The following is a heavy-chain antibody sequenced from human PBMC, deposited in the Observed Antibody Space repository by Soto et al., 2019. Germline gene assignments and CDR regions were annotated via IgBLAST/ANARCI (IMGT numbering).Heavy chain of an antibody. D-gene: IGHD4-4*01. CDR1: GYIFTSYN. CDR3: ARSAPFSNAALQNHYYMDV. J-gene: IGHJ6*03. Sequence: QVQLVQSGAEVKKPGASVKVSCKASGYIFTSYNINWVRQAAGHGLEWMGWVNPDSGHTVYAQKFQGRVTMTRDTSIGTAHMELRSLTPEDTAVYYCARSAPFSNAALQNHYYMDVWGKGASVTVSS. CDR2: VNPDSGHT. V-gene: IGHV1-8*02.